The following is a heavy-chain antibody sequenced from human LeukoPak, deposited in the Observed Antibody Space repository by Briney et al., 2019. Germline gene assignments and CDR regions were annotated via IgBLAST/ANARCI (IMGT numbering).Heavy chain of an antibody. CDR3: AKHLWRDLLWFGEGYYFGY. Sequence: PGGSLRLSCAASGFPFSNYAMSWVRRAPGKGLECVSVISGDGGSTYYADSVRGRFTISRDNSKNTLYLQMNSLRAEDTAVYYCAKHLWRDLLWFGEGYYFGYWGQGTLVTVSS. J-gene: IGHJ4*02. CDR1: GFPFSNYA. CDR2: ISGDGGST. V-gene: IGHV3-23*01. D-gene: IGHD3-10*01.